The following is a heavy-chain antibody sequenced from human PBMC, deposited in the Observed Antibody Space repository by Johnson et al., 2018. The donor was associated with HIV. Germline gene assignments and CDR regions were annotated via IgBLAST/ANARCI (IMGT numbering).Heavy chain of an antibody. V-gene: IGHV3-15*01. Sequence: VQLVESGGGLVKPGGSLRLSCAASGFTFSNAWMSWVRQAPGKGLEWVGRIKSKTDGGTTDYAAPVKGRFTISRDDSKNTLYLQMNSLRAEDTAVYYCAREMATIGPQNFCDAFDIWGQGTMVTVSS. D-gene: IGHD5-24*01. J-gene: IGHJ3*02. CDR1: GFTFSNAW. CDR3: AREMATIGPQNFCDAFDI. CDR2: IKSKTDGGTT.